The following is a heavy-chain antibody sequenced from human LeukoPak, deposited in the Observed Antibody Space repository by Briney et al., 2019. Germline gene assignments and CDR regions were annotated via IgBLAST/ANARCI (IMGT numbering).Heavy chain of an antibody. CDR2: IYYSGST. J-gene: IGHJ4*02. D-gene: IGHD3-10*01. CDR3: ARVFPSILWCGEFYFDY. Sequence: SETLSLTCTVSGGSISSYYWSWIRQPPGKGLEWIGYIYYSGSTNYNPSLKSRVTISVDTSKNQFSLKLSSVTAADTAVYYCARVFPSILWCGEFYFDYWGQGTLVTVSS. V-gene: IGHV4-59*01. CDR1: GGSISSYY.